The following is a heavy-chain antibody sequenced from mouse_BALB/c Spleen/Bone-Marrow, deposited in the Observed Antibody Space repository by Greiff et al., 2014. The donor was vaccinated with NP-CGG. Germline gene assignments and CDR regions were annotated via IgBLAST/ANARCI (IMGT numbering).Heavy chain of an antibody. V-gene: IGHV1-7*01. Sequence: SGAELAKPGASVKMSCKVSGYTFTSYWMHWVKQRPGQGLEWIGYINPSTGYTDYNQKFNDKATLTADKSSSTAYMQLSSLTSKDSAVYYCARGNPLYAMDYWGQGTSVTVSS. CDR3: ARGNPLYAMDY. J-gene: IGHJ4*01. CDR1: GYTFTSYW. CDR2: INPSTGYT. D-gene: IGHD2-1*01.